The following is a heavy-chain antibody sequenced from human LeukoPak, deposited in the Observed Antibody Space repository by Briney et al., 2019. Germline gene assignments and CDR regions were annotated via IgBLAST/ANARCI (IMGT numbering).Heavy chain of an antibody. V-gene: IGHV1-2*02. CDR1: GYTFTGYY. J-gene: IGHJ4*02. D-gene: IGHD3-22*01. Sequence: ASVKVSCKASGYTFTGYYMHWVRQAPGQGLEGMGWINPNSGGTNYAQKFQGRVTMTRDTSISTAYMELSRLRSDDTAVYYCARDSDDSSGYYYNYWGQGTLVTVSS. CDR3: ARDSDDSSGYYYNY. CDR2: INPNSGGT.